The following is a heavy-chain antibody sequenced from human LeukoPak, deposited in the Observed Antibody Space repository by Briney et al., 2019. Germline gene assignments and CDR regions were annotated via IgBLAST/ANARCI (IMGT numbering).Heavy chain of an antibody. V-gene: IGHV3-21*01. D-gene: IGHD3-10*01. CDR2: ISSSSSYI. CDR3: ASPRGSGSPQDY. CDR1: GFTSGGYT. J-gene: IGHJ4*02. Sequence: GGPLSLSCAPSGFTSGGYTMNWVRQAPGKGWSWVSSISSSSSYIYYADSVKGRFTISRDNAKNSLYLQMNSLRAEDTAMYYCASPRGSGSPQDYWGQGTLVTVSS.